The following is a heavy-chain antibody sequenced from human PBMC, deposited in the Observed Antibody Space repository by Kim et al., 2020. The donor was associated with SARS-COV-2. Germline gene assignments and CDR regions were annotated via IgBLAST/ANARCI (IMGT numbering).Heavy chain of an antibody. CDR3: ARRGDGDYYYYYGMDV. Sequence: SETLSLTCTVSGGSISSYYWSWIRQPPGKGLEWIGYIYYSGSTNYNPSLKSRVTISVDTSKNQFSLKLSSVTAADTAVYYCARRGDGDYYYYYGMDVWGQGTTVTVSS. D-gene: IGHD4-17*01. CDR1: GGSISSYY. CDR2: IYYSGST. V-gene: IGHV4-59*08. J-gene: IGHJ6*02.